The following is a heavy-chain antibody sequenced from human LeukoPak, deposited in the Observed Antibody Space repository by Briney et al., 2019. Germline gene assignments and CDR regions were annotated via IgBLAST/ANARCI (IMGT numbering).Heavy chain of an antibody. CDR3: ARDLSRCSSTSCYAGFFDY. V-gene: IGHV3-20*04. J-gene: IGHJ4*02. Sequence: PGGSLRLSCAASGFPFDDYGMTWVRQAPGKGLEWVSGINWNGGSTGYADSVKGRFTISRDNAKNSLYLQMNSLRAEDTAVYYCARDLSRCSSTSCYAGFFDYWGQGTLVTVSS. CDR2: INWNGGST. D-gene: IGHD2-2*01. CDR1: GFPFDDYG.